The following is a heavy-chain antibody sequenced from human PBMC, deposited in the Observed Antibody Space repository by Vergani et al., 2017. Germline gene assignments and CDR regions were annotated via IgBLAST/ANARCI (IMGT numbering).Heavy chain of an antibody. V-gene: IGHV1-8*01. J-gene: IGHJ6*02. D-gene: IGHD2-2*01. Sequence: QVQLVQSGAEVKKPGASVKVSCKASGYTFTSYDINWVRQATGQGLEWMGWMNPNSGNTGYAQKFQGRVTMTRNTSISTAYMELSSLRSEDTAVYYCARAPVQYAVSGDIVVVPGYYYYGMDVWGQGTTVTVSS. CDR2: MNPNSGNT. CDR1: GYTFTSYD. CDR3: ARAPVQYAVSGDIVVVPGYYYYGMDV.